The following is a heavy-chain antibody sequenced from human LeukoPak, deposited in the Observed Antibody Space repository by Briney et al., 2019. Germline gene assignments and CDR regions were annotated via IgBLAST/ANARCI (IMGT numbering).Heavy chain of an antibody. D-gene: IGHD3-9*01. CDR3: ARLYFDSTYYFDY. CDR2: IYYSGCT. V-gene: IGHV4-31*03. Sequence: SQTLSLTCTVSGGSISSGGYYWSWIRQHPGKGLEWIGYIYYSGCTYYNPSLKSRVTISVDTSKNQFSLKLSSVTAADTAVYYCARLYFDSTYYFDYWGQGTLVTVSS. J-gene: IGHJ4*02. CDR1: GGSISSGGYY.